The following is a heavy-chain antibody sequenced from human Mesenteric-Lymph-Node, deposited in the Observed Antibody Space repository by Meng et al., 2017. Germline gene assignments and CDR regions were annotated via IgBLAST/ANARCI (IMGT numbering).Heavy chain of an antibody. Sequence: GGSLRLSCAASGFISSNFWMSWVRQAPGKGLEWVANINQDGTDKRYVDSVKGRFTISKDNAKNALYLQMNSLRAEDTAVYYCVRSSSGAYGSEGYGSGSNHIFDYWGQGTLVTVSS. D-gene: IGHD3-10*01. J-gene: IGHJ4*02. CDR1: GFISSNFW. CDR3: VRSSSGAYGSEGYGSGSNHIFDY. CDR2: INQDGTDK. V-gene: IGHV3-7*01.